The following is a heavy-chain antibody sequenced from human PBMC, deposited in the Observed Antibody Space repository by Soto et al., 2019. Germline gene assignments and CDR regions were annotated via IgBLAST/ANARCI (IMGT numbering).Heavy chain of an antibody. CDR2: INHRGST. CDR3: ARDGFCTRTTCRVGNWFDP. J-gene: IGHJ5*02. D-gene: IGHD2-2*01. Sequence: PSETLSLTCVVYGGSFSGYYWSWIRQSPGKGLEWIGGINHRGSTNYNPSLESRVTISVDTSKNQFSLKLPSVTAADTAMYYCARDGFCTRTTCRVGNWFDPWGQGTLVTVSS. V-gene: IGHV4-34*01. CDR1: GGSFSGYY.